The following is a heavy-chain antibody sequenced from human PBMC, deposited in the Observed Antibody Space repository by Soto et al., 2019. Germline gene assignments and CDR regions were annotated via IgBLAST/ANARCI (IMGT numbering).Heavy chain of an antibody. V-gene: IGHV2-5*01. D-gene: IGHD3-10*01. CDR3: AHGLRVRGVYAMDV. CDR1: GFSLSTSGVA. Sequence: QITLKESGPTLVKPTQTLTLTCTFSGFSLSTSGVAINWIRQPPGKALEWLALIYWNDDKRYSPSMKSRLTITKDTSKDQVVLTMTNMDPEDTATYYCAHGLRVRGVYAMDVWGQGTTVTVSS. CDR2: IYWNDDK. J-gene: IGHJ6*02.